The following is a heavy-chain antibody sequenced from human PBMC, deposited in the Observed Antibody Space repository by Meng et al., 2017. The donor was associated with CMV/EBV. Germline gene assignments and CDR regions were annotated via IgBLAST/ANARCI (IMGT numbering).Heavy chain of an antibody. CDR3: ARYCSNTSCYRFDP. J-gene: IGHJ5*02. CDR1: GFTFSSYS. Sequence: GESLKISCAASGFTFSSYSMNWVRQAPGKGLEWVSSISSSSSYIYYADSVKGRFTISRDNAKNSLYLQMNSLRAEDTAVYYCARYCSNTSCYRFDPWGQGTLVTVSS. D-gene: IGHD2-2*02. V-gene: IGHV3-21*01. CDR2: ISSSSSYI.